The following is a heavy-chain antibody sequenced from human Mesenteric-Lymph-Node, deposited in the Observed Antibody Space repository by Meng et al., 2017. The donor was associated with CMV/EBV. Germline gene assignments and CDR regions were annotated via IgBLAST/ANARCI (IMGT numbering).Heavy chain of an antibody. V-gene: IGHV4-4*02. J-gene: IGHJ6*02. CDR1: GGYISSNTW. Sequence: SETLSLTCAVSGGYISSNTWWTWVRQPPGKGLEWIGEISHSGSTNYNPSLKSRATIAVDMSNNQFSLKLSSLTAADTAVYYCATRPRWSGTNLYYYGMDVWGQGTTVTVSS. CDR2: ISHSGST. D-gene: IGHD3-3*01. CDR3: ATRPRWSGTNLYYYGMDV.